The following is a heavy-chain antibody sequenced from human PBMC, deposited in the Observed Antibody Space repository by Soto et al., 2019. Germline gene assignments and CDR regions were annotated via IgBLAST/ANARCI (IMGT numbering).Heavy chain of an antibody. J-gene: IGHJ4*02. CDR2: IYWNDDK. D-gene: IGHD3-16*01. CDR3: AHSPWGSAPDY. V-gene: IGHV2-5*01. Sequence: QITLKESGPTLVKPTETLTLTCTVSGFPLSARGVGVGWIRQPPGKALEWLAVIYWNDDKRYSPSLKSRLTITKDTSKNQVVLTMTNTDPVDTAKYYCAHSPWGSAPDYWGQGTRVTVSS. CDR1: GFPLSARGVG.